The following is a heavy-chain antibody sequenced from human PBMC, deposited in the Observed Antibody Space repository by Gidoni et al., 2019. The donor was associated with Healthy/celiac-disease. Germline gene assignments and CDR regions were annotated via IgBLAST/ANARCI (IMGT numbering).Heavy chain of an antibody. D-gene: IGHD2-8*01. CDR2: IYYSGST. CDR1: GASISSGGYY. Sequence: QVQLQESGPGLVKPSQTLSLTCTVSGASISSGGYYWRWIRQHPGKGLEWIGYIYYSGSTYYNPSLKSRVTISVDTSKNQFSLKLSSVTAADTAVYYCARGRLFHGGMDVWGQGTTVTVSS. J-gene: IGHJ6*02. CDR3: ARGRLFHGGMDV. V-gene: IGHV4-31*03.